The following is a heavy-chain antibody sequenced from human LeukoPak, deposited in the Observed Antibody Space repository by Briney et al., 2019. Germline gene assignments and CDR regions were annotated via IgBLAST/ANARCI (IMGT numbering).Heavy chain of an antibody. CDR3: ARARTYYYDSSGYYRRGEYYFDY. Sequence: QPGGSLRLSCAASGFTFSSYWMSWVRQAPGKGLEWVANIKQDGSEKYCVDSVKGRFTISRDNAKNSLYLQMNSLRAEDTAVYYCARARTYYYDSSGYYRRGEYYFDYWGQGTLVTVSS. D-gene: IGHD3-22*01. CDR2: IKQDGSEK. CDR1: GFTFSSYW. V-gene: IGHV3-7*01. J-gene: IGHJ4*02.